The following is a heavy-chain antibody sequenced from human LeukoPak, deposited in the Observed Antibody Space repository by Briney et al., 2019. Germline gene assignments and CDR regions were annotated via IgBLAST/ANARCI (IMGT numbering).Heavy chain of an antibody. CDR3: ALWGYCSSTSCYTNYYYYMDV. CDR2: INHSGST. Sequence: PSETLSLTCAVYGGSFSGYYWSWIRQPPGKGLEWIGEINHSGSTKYNPSLKSRVTISVDTSKNQFSLKLSSVTAADTAVYYCALWGYCSSTSCYTNYYYYMDVWGKGTTVTVSS. J-gene: IGHJ6*03. D-gene: IGHD2-2*02. V-gene: IGHV4-34*01. CDR1: GGSFSGYY.